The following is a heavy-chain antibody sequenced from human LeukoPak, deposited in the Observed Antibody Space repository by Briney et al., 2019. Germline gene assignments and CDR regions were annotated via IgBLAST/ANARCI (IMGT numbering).Heavy chain of an antibody. J-gene: IGHJ3*02. D-gene: IGHD3-3*01. Sequence: PSETLSLTCAVYGGSFSGYYWSWIRQPPGKGGEGMGEINHSGSTNYNPSLKSRVTISVDTSKNQFSLKLSSATAADTAVYYCARRYDFWSGAFDIWGQGTMVTVSS. CDR3: ARRYDFWSGAFDI. V-gene: IGHV4-34*01. CDR1: GGSFSGYY. CDR2: INHSGST.